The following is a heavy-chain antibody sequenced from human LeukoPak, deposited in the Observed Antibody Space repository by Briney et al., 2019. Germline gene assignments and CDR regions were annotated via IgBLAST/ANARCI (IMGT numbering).Heavy chain of an antibody. CDR2: IYPGDYDT. J-gene: IGHJ4*02. CDR3: ARMGAAAAVIVY. D-gene: IGHD6-13*01. CDR1: GSCFTSYW. V-gene: IGHV5-51*01. Sequence: GASLKICYKGSGSCFTSYWIGWVRPMPGKGLEWMGIIYPGDYDTRYSPSFQGQVTISADKSLSTTYLPWSSLTASDTAMYYCARMGAAAAVIVYCGQRTLVTVSS.